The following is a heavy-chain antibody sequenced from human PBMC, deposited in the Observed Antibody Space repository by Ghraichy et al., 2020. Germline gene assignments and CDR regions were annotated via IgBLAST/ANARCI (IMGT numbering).Heavy chain of an antibody. V-gene: IGHV2-5*01. D-gene: IGHD6-13*01. CDR1: GFSLSTTGVG. CDR3: AYSTVYTISWYRFDQ. Sequence: SGPTLVKPTQTLTLTCTFSGFSLSTTGVGVGWIRQPPGKALEWLALIYWNHEKRYRPSLKSRLTITKDTSKNKVVLTMTNMDPVDTATYYSAYSTVYTISWYRFDQWGQGTLVTVSP. J-gene: IGHJ4*02. CDR2: IYWNHEK.